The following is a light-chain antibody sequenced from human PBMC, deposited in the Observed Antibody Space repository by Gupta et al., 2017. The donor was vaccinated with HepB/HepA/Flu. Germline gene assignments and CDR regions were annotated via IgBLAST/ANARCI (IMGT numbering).Light chain of an antibody. CDR2: NNN. J-gene: IGLJ2*01. CDR3: AAWDDSLNGVA. V-gene: IGLV1-44*01. Sequence: QSVLTQPPSASGTPGQRVTFSCLGSSSNIGSNAVNWYHQLPGTAPKLLIYNNNQRPSGVPDRFSGSKSGTSASLAIRGLQSEDEADYYCAAWDDSLNGVAFGGGTKLTVL. CDR1: SSNIGSNA.